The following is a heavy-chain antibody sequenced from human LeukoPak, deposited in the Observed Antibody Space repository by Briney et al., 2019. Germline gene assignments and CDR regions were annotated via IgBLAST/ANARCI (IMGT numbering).Heavy chain of an antibody. CDR1: GFTFSSYE. Sequence: GGSLRLSCAASGFTFSSYEMNWVRQAPGKGLEWVSYISSSGSTIYYADSVKGRFTISRDNAKNSLYLQMNSLRAEDTAVYYCAKIPPYSSGWHFDYWGQGTLVTVSS. D-gene: IGHD6-19*01. J-gene: IGHJ4*02. CDR3: AKIPPYSSGWHFDY. CDR2: ISSSGSTI. V-gene: IGHV3-48*03.